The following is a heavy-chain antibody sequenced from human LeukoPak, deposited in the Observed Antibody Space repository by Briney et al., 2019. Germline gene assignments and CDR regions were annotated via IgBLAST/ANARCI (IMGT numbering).Heavy chain of an antibody. CDR1: GYTFTSYG. V-gene: IGHV1-18*01. CDR2: ISAYNGNT. Sequence: ASVNVSCKASGYTFTSYGISWVRQAPGQGLEWMGWISAYNGNTNYAQRLQGRVTMTTDTSTSTAYMELRSLRSDDTAVYYCARTSRWLQLKSADYWGQGTLVTVSS. J-gene: IGHJ4*02. CDR3: ARTSRWLQLKSADY. D-gene: IGHD5-24*01.